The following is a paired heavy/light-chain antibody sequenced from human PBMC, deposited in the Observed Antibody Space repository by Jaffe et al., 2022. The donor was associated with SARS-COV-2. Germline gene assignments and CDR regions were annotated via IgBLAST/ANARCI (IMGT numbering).Heavy chain of an antibody. D-gene: IGHD3-22*01. CDR2: VYNGGST. CDR1: GASLTGYF. V-gene: IGHV4-59*01. J-gene: IGHJ4*02. CDR3: VRSGDDSRGYPNY. Sequence: QVQLQESGPGLVKPSETLSLTCTVSGASLTGYFWSWIRQPPGKGLEWIGYVYNGGSTDYNPSFKSRLTMSMATSKNQFSLELSSVTAADTAVYYCVRSGDDSRGYPNYWGQGTLVTVSS.
Light chain of an antibody. CDR3: LQRSHWPHT. V-gene: IGKV3-11*01. CDR2: DAS. Sequence: EIVLTQSPATLSLSPGERATLSCGASQSVSSYLAWYQHKPGQAPRLVIYDASNRATGIPARFSGSGSGTDFTLTISSLEPEDFAVYYCLQRSHWPHTFGQGTRLDIK. J-gene: IGKJ5*01. CDR1: QSVSSY.